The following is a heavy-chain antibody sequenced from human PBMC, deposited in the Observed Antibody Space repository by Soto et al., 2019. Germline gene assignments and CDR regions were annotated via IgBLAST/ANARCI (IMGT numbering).Heavy chain of an antibody. J-gene: IGHJ4*02. CDR3: ARGGPVTTNY. CDR2: IYYSGST. D-gene: IGHD4-17*01. V-gene: IGHV4-31*03. Sequence: SETLSLTCTVSGGSISSGGYYWSWIRQHPGKGLEWIGYIYYSGSTYYNPSLKSRVTISVDTSKNQFSLKLSSVTAADTAVYYCARGGPVTTNYWGQGTLVTVSS. CDR1: GGSISSGGYY.